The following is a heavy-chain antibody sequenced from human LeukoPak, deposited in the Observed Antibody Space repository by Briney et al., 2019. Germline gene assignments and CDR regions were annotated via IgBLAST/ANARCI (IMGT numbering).Heavy chain of an antibody. CDR3: ARDEGRLLWFGESDDAFDI. D-gene: IGHD3-10*01. V-gene: IGHV7-4-1*02. CDR1: GYTFTGYY. J-gene: IGHJ3*02. Sequence: ASVKVSCKASGYTFTGYYMHWVRQAPGQGLEWMGWINTNTGNPTYAQGFTGRFVFSLDTSVSTAYLQISSLKAEDTAVYYCARDEGRLLWFGESDDAFDIWGQGTMVTVSS. CDR2: INTNTGNP.